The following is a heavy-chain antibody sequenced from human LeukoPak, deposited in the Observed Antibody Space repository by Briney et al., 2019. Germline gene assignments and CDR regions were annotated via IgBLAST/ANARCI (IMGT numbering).Heavy chain of an antibody. Sequence: SETLSLTCTVSGGSISSYYWSWIRQPPGKGLEWIGYIYYSGSTNYNPSLKSRVTMSVDTSKNQFSLKLSSVTAADTAVYYCARERSRGNDFWSGPNYFDYWGQGTLVTVSS. CDR1: GGSISSYY. CDR3: ARERSRGNDFWSGPNYFDY. D-gene: IGHD3-3*01. J-gene: IGHJ4*02. V-gene: IGHV4-59*12. CDR2: IYYSGST.